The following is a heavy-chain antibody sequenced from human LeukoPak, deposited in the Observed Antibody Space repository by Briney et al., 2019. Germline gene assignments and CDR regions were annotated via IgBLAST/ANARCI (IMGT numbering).Heavy chain of an antibody. V-gene: IGHV3-21*01. D-gene: IGHD5-12*01. J-gene: IGHJ4*02. CDR2: ISSRSTYI. CDR3: ARAGSGYEDGFDY. CDR1: GFTFASYS. Sequence: GGSLRLSCAPSGFTFASYSMNWVRQAPGKGLEWVSSISSRSTYIYYADSVKGRFTISRDNAKNSLYLQMNSLRAEDTAVYYCARAGSGYEDGFDYWGQGTLVTVSS.